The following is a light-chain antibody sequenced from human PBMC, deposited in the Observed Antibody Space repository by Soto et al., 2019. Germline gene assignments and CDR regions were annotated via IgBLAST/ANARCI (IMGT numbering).Light chain of an antibody. V-gene: IGLV2-14*01. CDR1: SSDVGGYKY. Sequence: QSVLTQPASVSGSPGQSITISCTGTSSDVGGYKYVSWYQHHSGKAPKLLIYEVTNRPSGISDRFSGSKSVNTVSLTISGLQAEDESDYYCGSYSSTDTPFVFGTGTKVTVL. J-gene: IGLJ1*01. CDR2: EVT. CDR3: GSYSSTDTPFV.